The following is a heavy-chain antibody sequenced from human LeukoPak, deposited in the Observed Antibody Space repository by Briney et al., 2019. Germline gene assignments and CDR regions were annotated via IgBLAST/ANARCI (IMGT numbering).Heavy chain of an antibody. D-gene: IGHD2-15*01. J-gene: IGHJ6*03. CDR2: ISDSGSSI. CDR1: GLTFSSYS. V-gene: IGHV3-21*01. Sequence: GGSLRLSCAASGLTFSSYSMNWVRQAPGEGLEWVSSISDSGSSIFYADSVKGRFTISRDNAKNSLYLQMNSLRAEDTAVYYCARDVAAIAGGYMDVWGKGTTVTVSS. CDR3: ARDVAAIAGGYMDV.